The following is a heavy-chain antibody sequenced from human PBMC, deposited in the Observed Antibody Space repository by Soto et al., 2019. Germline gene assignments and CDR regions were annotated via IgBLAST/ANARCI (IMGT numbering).Heavy chain of an antibody. Sequence: ASVKVPCKASGYTFTCYYMHWARQAPGQGLEWMGWINPNSGGTNYAQKFQGRVTMTRDTSISTAYMQLSRLRSDDTAVYYCARASDPAAFDIWGQGTMVAGSS. V-gene: IGHV1-2*02. CDR1: GYTFTCYY. CDR3: ARASDPAAFDI. J-gene: IGHJ3*02. CDR2: INPNSGGT.